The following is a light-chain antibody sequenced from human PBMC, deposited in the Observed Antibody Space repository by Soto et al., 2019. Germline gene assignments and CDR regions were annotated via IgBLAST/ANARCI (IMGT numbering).Light chain of an antibody. CDR2: GAS. J-gene: IGKJ2*01. CDR3: QQYGSSPYT. Sequence: EIVLTQSPGTLSLSPGERATLSCRASQSVSSSYSAWYQQKPGQAPRLLIYGASSRATGIPDRFSGSGSGTDFTLTISRLEPGDCAVYYCQQYGSSPYTFGQGTKLEIK. CDR1: QSVSSSY. V-gene: IGKV3-20*01.